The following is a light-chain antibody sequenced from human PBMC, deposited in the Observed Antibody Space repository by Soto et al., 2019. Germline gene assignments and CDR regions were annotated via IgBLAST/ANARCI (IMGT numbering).Light chain of an antibody. V-gene: IGKV3-15*01. Sequence: EIVMTQSPATLSVPPGERATLSCRASQSVSSNLAWYQQKPGQAPRLLIYGASTRATGIPARFSGSGSGTEFTLTISSLQSEDFAVYYCQQYNNWPRITFGQGTRLEIK. CDR3: QQYNNWPRIT. CDR2: GAS. CDR1: QSVSSN. J-gene: IGKJ5*01.